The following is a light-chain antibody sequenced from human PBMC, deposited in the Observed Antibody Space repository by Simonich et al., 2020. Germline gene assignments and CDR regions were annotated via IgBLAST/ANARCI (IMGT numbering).Light chain of an antibody. CDR2: WAS. J-gene: IGKJ5*01. V-gene: IGKV4-1*01. Sequence: DIVMTQSPDSLAVSLGERATHNCKYSQSVLYSSNNKNYLAGYQQKPGQPPKLLIYWASTRESVVPDRFSGSGSWSDFTLTISSLQAEDVAVYYCQQYYSTPITFGQGTRLEIK. CDR3: QQYYSTPIT. CDR1: QSVLYSSNNKNY.